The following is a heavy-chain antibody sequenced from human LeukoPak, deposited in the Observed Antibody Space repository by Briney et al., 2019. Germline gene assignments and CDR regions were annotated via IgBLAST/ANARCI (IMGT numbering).Heavy chain of an antibody. Sequence: TGGSLRLSCAASGFIFSSYAMSWVRQAPGKGLGWVTGISSSGYNTYHADSVKGRFTIPRDNSRYTLYLLMHSLRAEDKAVYYCANDAVPSRNYIALVAATHFWGQGTLLTVSS. CDR3: ANDAVPSRNYIALVAATHF. D-gene: IGHD2-15*01. CDR1: GFIFSSYA. V-gene: IGHV3-23*01. CDR2: ISSSGYNT. J-gene: IGHJ4*02.